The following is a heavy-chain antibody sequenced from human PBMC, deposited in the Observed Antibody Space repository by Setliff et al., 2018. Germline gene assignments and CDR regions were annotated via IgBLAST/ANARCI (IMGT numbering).Heavy chain of an antibody. CDR3: TTDGIAAAVEGYYYYGMDV. D-gene: IGHD6-13*01. V-gene: IGHV3-15*01. CDR1: GFTFSAHY. J-gene: IGHJ6*02. Sequence: PGGSLRLSCAASGFTFSAHYMDWLRQAPGKGLEWVGRTRNKTDGGTTDYAAPVNGRFTISRDDSKNTLYLQMNSLKTEDTAVYYCTTDGIAAAVEGYYYYGMDVWGQGTTVTVSS. CDR2: TRNKTDGGTT.